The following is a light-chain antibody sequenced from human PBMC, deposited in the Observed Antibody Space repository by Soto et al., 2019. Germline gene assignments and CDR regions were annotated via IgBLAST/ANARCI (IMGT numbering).Light chain of an antibody. CDR1: QVISNY. CDR3: QQSYSTLLYT. V-gene: IGKV1-39*01. J-gene: IGKJ2*01. Sequence: DIQMTQSPSSLSASVGDRVTITCRASQVISNYLNWYQQKPGKAPNLLIYGATSLQSGVPSRFSGSGSGTDFTLTISSVQPEDFATYYCQQSYSTLLYTFGQGT. CDR2: GAT.